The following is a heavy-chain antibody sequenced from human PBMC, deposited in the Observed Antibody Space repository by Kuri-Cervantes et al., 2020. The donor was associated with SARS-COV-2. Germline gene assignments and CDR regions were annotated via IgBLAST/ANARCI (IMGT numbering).Heavy chain of an antibody. CDR1: GFLFSASA. D-gene: IGHD3-3*01. CDR3: ARATRITIFGNDAFDI. Sequence: GGSLRLSCEVSGFLFSASAIHWVRQGSGKGLEWVGRTRNKANSYTTEYAASVKGRFTISRDDSKNSLYLQMNSLKTEDTAVYYCARATRITIFGNDAFDIWGQGTMVTVSS. J-gene: IGHJ3*02. CDR2: TRNKANSYTT. V-gene: IGHV3-72*01.